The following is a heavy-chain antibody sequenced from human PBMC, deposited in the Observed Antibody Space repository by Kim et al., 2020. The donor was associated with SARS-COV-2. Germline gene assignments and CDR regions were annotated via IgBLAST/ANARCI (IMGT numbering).Heavy chain of an antibody. D-gene: IGHD3-22*01. V-gene: IGHV3-23*01. CDR1: GFTFSSYA. CDR2: ISGSGGST. CDR3: AKEMRMSGDSSGYYSRRPYFDY. Sequence: GGSLRLSCAASGFTFSSYAMSWVRQAPGKGLEWVSAISGSGGSTYYADSVKGRFTISRDNSKNTLYLQMNSLRAEDTAVYYCAKEMRMSGDSSGYYSRRPYFDYWGQGTLVTVSS. J-gene: IGHJ4*02.